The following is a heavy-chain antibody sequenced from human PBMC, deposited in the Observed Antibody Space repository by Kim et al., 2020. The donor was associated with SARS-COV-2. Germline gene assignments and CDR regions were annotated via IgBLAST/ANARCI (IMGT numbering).Heavy chain of an antibody. J-gene: IGHJ4*02. V-gene: IGHV3-21*01. CDR1: GFTFSSYS. D-gene: IGHD3-10*01. CDR2: ISSSSSYI. Sequence: GGSLRLSCAASGFTFSSYSMNWVRQAPGKGLEWVSSISSSSSYIYYADSVKGRFTISRDNAKNSLYLQMNSLRAEDTAVYYCARDQGNYYGSGSLSWDYWGQGTLVTVSS. CDR3: ARDQGNYYGSGSLSWDY.